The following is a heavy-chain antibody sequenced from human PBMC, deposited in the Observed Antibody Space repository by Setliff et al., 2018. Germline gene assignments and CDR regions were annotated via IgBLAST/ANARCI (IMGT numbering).Heavy chain of an antibody. D-gene: IGHD6-19*01. CDR2: IYPGDSDT. V-gene: IGHV5-51*01. CDR3: VRRASGWFPLDS. CDR1: GYSFTSYW. J-gene: IGHJ4*02. Sequence: GESLKISCKGSGYSFTSYWIGWVRQMPGKGLGWMGIIYPGDSDTRYSPSFQGQVTISADESNDTAYLQWISLKPSDTAIYYCVRRASGWFPLDSWGQGTLVTVSS.